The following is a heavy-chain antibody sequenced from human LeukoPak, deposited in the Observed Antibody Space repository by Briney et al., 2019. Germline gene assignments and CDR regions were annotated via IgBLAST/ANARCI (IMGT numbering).Heavy chain of an antibody. CDR2: ISYDGSNK. J-gene: IGHJ4*02. Sequence: GGSLRLSCAASGFTFSSYGMHWVRQAPGKGLEWVAVISYDGSNKYYADSVKGRFTISRDNSKNTLYLQMNSLRAEDTAVYYCAKVAASSGWYVDYWGQGTLVTVSS. D-gene: IGHD6-19*01. V-gene: IGHV3-30*18. CDR3: AKVAASSGWYVDY. CDR1: GFTFSSYG.